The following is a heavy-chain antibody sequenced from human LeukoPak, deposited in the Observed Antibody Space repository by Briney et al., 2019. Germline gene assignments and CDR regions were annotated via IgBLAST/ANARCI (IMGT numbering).Heavy chain of an antibody. J-gene: IGHJ3*02. CDR2: IRFDGIRK. CDR1: GFTFSNYG. Sequence: PGGSLRLSCVASGFTFSNYGMHWVRQVPGKGLEWVAAIRFDGIRKYYADPVKGRLTISRDNSKNTLYLQMNTLRGEDTAVYYCARDLEDSSPFGAFDMWGQGTMVTVSS. V-gene: IGHV3-33*01. CDR3: ARDLEDSSPFGAFDM. D-gene: IGHD3-22*01.